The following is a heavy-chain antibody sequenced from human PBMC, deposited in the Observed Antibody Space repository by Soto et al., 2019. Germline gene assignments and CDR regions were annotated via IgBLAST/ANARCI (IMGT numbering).Heavy chain of an antibody. Sequence: GASVKVSCKASGYTFTNYYMHWVRQAPGQGLEWMGIINPSGGSTSYAQKLQGRVTMTTDTSTSTAYMELRSLRSDDTAVYYCARVGPGGATAQTRYWGQGTLVTVSS. CDR3: ARVGPGGATAQTRY. J-gene: IGHJ4*02. CDR1: GYTFTNYY. CDR2: INPSGGST. D-gene: IGHD1-26*01. V-gene: IGHV1-46*01.